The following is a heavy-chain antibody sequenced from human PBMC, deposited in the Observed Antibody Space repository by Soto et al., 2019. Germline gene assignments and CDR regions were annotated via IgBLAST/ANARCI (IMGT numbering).Heavy chain of an antibody. D-gene: IGHD1-1*01. CDR2: ISGSGEST. CDR3: AKGLGDRWNTYYFDY. Sequence: EVQVLESGGDLVQPGGSLRLSCAASGFTFGMYSMSWVRQAPGKGLEWVSGISGSGESTYYADSVKGLFTISRDNSKNTLYMQMYSLRAEDTAVYYCAKGLGDRWNTYYFDYWGQGTLVTVSS. V-gene: IGHV3-23*01. J-gene: IGHJ4*02. CDR1: GFTFGMYS.